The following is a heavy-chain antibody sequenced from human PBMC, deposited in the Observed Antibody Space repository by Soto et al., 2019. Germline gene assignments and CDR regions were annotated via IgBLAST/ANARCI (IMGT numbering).Heavy chain of an antibody. CDR3: ARDGKHITMIPCDI. CDR2: IHYSGST. J-gene: IGHJ3*02. D-gene: IGHD3-22*01. Sequence: SETLSLTCSVSGASISIGTDYWGWIRQPPGKGLEWIGNIHYSGSTYYNPSLKSRVTISVDTSKNQFSLKLSSVTAADTAVYYCARDGKHITMIPCDIWGQGTVVTVSS. V-gene: IGHV4-39*07. CDR1: GASISIGTDY.